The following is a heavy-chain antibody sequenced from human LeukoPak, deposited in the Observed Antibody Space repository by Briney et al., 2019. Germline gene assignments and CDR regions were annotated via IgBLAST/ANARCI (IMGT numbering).Heavy chain of an antibody. V-gene: IGHV1-46*01. CDR3: ATGGHVRVYDSSAYYGHY. D-gene: IGHD3-22*01. CDR2: INPNRGST. J-gene: IGHJ4*02. CDR1: GYTFTSYY. Sequence: ASVTVSCKASGYTFTSYYMYWVRQAPGQGLEWMGIINPNRGSTSYAQKFQGRVTMSRDMSKSTVYMELSSLRSEDTAVYYCATGGHVRVYDSSAYYGHYWGQGTLVTVSS.